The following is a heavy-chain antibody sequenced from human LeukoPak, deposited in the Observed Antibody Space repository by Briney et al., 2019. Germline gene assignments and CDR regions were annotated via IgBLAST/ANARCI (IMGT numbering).Heavy chain of an antibody. J-gene: IGHJ4*02. CDR2: IKQDGSEK. V-gene: IGHV3-7*01. Sequence: TGGSLRLSCAASGFTFSSYWMSWVRQAPGKGLEWVANIKQDGSEKYYVDSVKGRLTISRANAKNSLYLQMNSLKAEDTAVYYCAGGYSFDDYDYWGQGTLVTVSS. D-gene: IGHD5-18*01. CDR1: GFTFSSYW. CDR3: AGGYSFDDYDY.